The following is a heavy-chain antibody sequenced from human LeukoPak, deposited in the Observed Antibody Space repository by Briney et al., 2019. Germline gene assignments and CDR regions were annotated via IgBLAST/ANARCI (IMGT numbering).Heavy chain of an antibody. CDR2: VSGSGDST. CDR1: GFTFSSYA. J-gene: IGHJ4*02. CDR3: ARARWVNGLYYFDY. D-gene: IGHD2-8*01. Sequence: GGSLRLSCAASGFTFSSYAMSWVRQAPGKGLEWVSGVSGSGDSTYYADSVKGRSTISRDNSKNTLYLQMNSLRAEDTAMYYCARARWVNGLYYFDYWGQGTLVTVSS. V-gene: IGHV3-23*01.